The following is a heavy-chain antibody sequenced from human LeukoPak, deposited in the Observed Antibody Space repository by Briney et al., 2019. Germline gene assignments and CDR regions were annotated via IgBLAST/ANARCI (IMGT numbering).Heavy chain of an antibody. CDR2: INTKSGRT. CDR1: GYSFTDYY. V-gene: IGHV1-2*02. D-gene: IGHD3-3*01. Sequence: ASVRVSCKTSGYSFTDYYIHWVRPAPGQGLEWMGWINTKSGRTSSGRKFQGRVTMTRDPSITTVYMDMAWLTSDDTAIYFCARADFIDAGPYLIGPWGQGTLVTVSS. CDR3: ARADFIDAGPYLIGP. J-gene: IGHJ5*02.